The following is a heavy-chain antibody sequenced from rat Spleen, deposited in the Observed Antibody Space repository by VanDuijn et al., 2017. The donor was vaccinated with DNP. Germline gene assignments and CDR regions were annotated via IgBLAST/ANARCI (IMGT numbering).Heavy chain of an antibody. CDR2: IIYDGSST. J-gene: IGHJ3*01. Sequence: EVQLVESGGGLVQPGNSLKLSCAASGFTFSDYAMAWVRQSPKKGLEWVATIIYDGSSTYYRDSVKGRFTISRDYARSTLYLKMDSLRSEDPATYYLSTASCDGYGDGFAYWGQGTLLTVSS. CDR3: STASCDGYGDGFAY. D-gene: IGHD1-4*01. V-gene: IGHV5S10*01. CDR1: GFTFSDYA.